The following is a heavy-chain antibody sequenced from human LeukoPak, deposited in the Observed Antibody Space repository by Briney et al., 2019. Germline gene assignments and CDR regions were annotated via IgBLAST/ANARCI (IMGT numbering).Heavy chain of an antibody. CDR2: IKQDGSEK. D-gene: IGHD3-3*01. J-gene: IGHJ5*02. CDR3: ARPLRFLEWLVFDP. V-gene: IGHV3-7*01. Sequence: GGSLRLSCAASGFTFSSYWMSWVRQAPGKVLEWAANIKQDGSEKYYVDSVKGRFTISRDNAKNTLYLQMNSLRAEDTAVYYRARPLRFLEWLVFDPWGQGTLVTVSS. CDR1: GFTFSSYW.